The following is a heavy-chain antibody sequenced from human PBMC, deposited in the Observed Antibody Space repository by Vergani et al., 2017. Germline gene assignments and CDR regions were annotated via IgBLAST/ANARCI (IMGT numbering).Heavy chain of an antibody. V-gene: IGHV3-30*02. CDR1: GLTFISYG. D-gene: IGHD3-9*01. CDR2: IRYDGSNK. J-gene: IGHJ4*02. CDR3: AKDLDDILTGPFDY. Sequence: QVQLVESGGGVVQPGGSLRLSCEASGLTFISYGMHWVRQAPGKGLEWVAFIRYDGSNKYYADSVKGRFTISRDNSKNTLYLQMNSLRAEDTAVYYCAKDLDDILTGPFDYWGQGTLVTVSS.